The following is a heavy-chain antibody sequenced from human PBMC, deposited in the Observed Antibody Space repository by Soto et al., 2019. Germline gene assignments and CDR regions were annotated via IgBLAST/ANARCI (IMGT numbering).Heavy chain of an antibody. CDR1: GGTFSSST. D-gene: IGHD5-12*01. V-gene: IGHV1-69*02. Sequence: SVKVSCKASGGTFSSSTISWVRHAPGQGLEWMGRIIPILGIANYAQKFQGRVTITADKSTSTAYMELSSLRSEDTAVYYCASSVATIQDYYYYYMDVWGKGTTVTVSS. CDR2: IIPILGIA. CDR3: ASSVATIQDYYYYYMDV. J-gene: IGHJ6*03.